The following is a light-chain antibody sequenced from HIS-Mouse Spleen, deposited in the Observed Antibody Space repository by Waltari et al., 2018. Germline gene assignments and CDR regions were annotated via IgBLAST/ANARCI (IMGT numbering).Light chain of an antibody. V-gene: IGKV3-11*01. CDR1: PSVSSY. J-gene: IGKJ4*01. Sequence: EIVLTQSPATLSLSPGERATLSCRASPSVSSYLAWYQQNPGQAPRLLIYDASNRATGIPARFSGSGSGTDFTLTISSLEPEDFAVYYCQQRSNWPTFGGGTKVEIK. CDR3: QQRSNWPT. CDR2: DAS.